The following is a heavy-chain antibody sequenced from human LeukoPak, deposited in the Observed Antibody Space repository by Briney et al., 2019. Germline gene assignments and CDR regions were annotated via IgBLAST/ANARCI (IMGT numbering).Heavy chain of an antibody. J-gene: IGHJ4*02. CDR2: INPNSGGT. Sequence: GASVKVSCKASGYTFTGYYMHWVRQAPGQGLEWIGWINPNSGGTNYAQKFQGRVTMTRDTSISTAYMELSRLRSDDTAVYYCARDLEEDYGDYVIDYWGQGTLVTVSS. V-gene: IGHV1-2*02. CDR3: ARDLEEDYGDYVIDY. CDR1: GYTFTGYY. D-gene: IGHD4-17*01.